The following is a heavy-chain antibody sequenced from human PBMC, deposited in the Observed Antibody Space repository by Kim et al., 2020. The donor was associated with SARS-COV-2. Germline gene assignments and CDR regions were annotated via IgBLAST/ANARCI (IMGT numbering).Heavy chain of an antibody. Sequence: SETLSLTCAVYGGSFSGYYWSWIRQPPGKGLEWIGEINHSGSTNYNPSLKSRVTISVDTSKNQFSLKLSSVTAADTAVYYCARGGKGSSSWYRVYYGMDVWGQGTTVTVSS. CDR2: INHSGST. J-gene: IGHJ6*02. V-gene: IGHV4-34*01. CDR3: ARGGKGSSSWYRVYYGMDV. D-gene: IGHD6-13*01. CDR1: GGSFSGYY.